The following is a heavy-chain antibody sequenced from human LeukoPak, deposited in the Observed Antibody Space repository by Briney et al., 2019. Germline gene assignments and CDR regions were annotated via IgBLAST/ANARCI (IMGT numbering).Heavy chain of an antibody. CDR3: ARGTPYYYDSSGYSQTDAFDI. Sequence: ASVKVSCKASGYTFTSYGISWVRQAPGQGLEWMGWISAYNGNTNYAQKLQGRVTMTTDTSTSTAYMELRSLRSDDTAVYYCARGTPYYYDSSGYSQTDAFDIWGQGTMVTVSS. CDR1: GYTFTSYG. CDR2: ISAYNGNT. V-gene: IGHV1-18*01. J-gene: IGHJ3*02. D-gene: IGHD3-22*01.